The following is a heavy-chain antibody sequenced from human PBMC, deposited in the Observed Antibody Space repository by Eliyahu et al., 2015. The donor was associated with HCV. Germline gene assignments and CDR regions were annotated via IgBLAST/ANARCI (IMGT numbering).Heavy chain of an antibody. CDR2: INPNSGGT. CDR3: ARVWWDRFGEMINGVFLWSYFDY. Sequence: QVQLVQSGAEVKKPGASVKVSCKASGYTFTGYYMHWVRQAPGQGLEWMGWINPNSGGTNYAQKFQGRVTMTRDTSISTAYMELSRLRSDDTAVYYCARVWWDRFGEMINGVFLWSYFDYWGQGTLVTVSS. D-gene: IGHD3-10*01. V-gene: IGHV1-2*02. CDR1: GYTFTGYY. J-gene: IGHJ4*02.